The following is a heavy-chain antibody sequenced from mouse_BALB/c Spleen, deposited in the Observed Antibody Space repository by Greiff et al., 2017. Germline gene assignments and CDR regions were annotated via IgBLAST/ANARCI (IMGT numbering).Heavy chain of an antibody. V-gene: IGHV1-7*01. J-gene: IGHJ2*01. D-gene: IGHD4-1*01. Sequence: QVHVKQSVAELAKPGASVKMSCKASGYTFTSYWMHWVKQRPGQGLEWIGYINPSTGYTEYNQKFKDKATLTADKSSSTAYMQLSSLTSEDSAVYYCARSQLTGIDYWGQGTTLTVSS. CDR1: GYTFTSYW. CDR2: INPSTGYT. CDR3: ARSQLTGIDY.